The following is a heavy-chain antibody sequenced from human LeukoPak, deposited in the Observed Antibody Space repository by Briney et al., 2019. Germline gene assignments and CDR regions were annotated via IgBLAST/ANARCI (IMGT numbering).Heavy chain of an antibody. V-gene: IGHV3-23*01. CDR2: ISGSGGST. CDR3: AKGYYYDSSGFLYFDY. Sequence: GGSLRLSCAASGFTFSSYAMSWVRQAPGKGLEGFSAISGSGGSTYYADSVKGRFTISRDNSKNTLYLQMNSLRAEDTAVYYCAKGYYYDSSGFLYFDYWGQGTLVTVSS. J-gene: IGHJ4*02. D-gene: IGHD3-22*01. CDR1: GFTFSSYA.